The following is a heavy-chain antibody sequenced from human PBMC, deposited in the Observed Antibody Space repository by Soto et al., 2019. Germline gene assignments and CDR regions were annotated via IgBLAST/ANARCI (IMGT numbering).Heavy chain of an antibody. D-gene: IGHD5-12*01. V-gene: IGHV4-39*01. CDR2: IYYSGST. CDR1: GGSISSSSYY. J-gene: IGHJ4*02. Sequence: SETLSLTCTVSGGSISSSSYYWGWIRQPPGKGLEWIGSIYYSGSTYYNPSLKSRVTISVDTSKNQFSLKLSSVTAADTAVYYCARHHKRSGSCLDYWGQGTLVTVSS. CDR3: ARHHKRSGSCLDY.